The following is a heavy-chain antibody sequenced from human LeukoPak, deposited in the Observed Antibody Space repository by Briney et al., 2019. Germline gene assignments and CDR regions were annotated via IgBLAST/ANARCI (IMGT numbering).Heavy chain of an antibody. V-gene: IGHV4-4*07. Sequence: AETLSLTCTVSGGSISRYYWSWIRQPAGKGLEWIGRIYTSGSTNYNPSLKSRVTMSVDTSKNQFSLKLSSVTAADTAVYYCARDWTTGTLVYWGQGTLVTVSS. CDR2: IYTSGST. D-gene: IGHD4-17*01. CDR3: ARDWTTGTLVY. J-gene: IGHJ4*02. CDR1: GGSISRYY.